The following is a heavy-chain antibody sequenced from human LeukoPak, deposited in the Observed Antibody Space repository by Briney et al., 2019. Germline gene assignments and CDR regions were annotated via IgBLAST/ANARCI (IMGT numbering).Heavy chain of an antibody. Sequence: PGGSLRLSCAASGFTFSSYGMNWVRQAPGKGLEWVSYISSSSSTIYYADSVKGRFTISRDNAKNSLYLQMNSLRAEDTAVYYCAREGSSWYFYYMDVWGKGTTVTVSS. CDR2: ISSSSSTI. CDR1: GFTFSSYG. D-gene: IGHD6-13*01. V-gene: IGHV3-48*01. CDR3: AREGSSWYFYYMDV. J-gene: IGHJ6*03.